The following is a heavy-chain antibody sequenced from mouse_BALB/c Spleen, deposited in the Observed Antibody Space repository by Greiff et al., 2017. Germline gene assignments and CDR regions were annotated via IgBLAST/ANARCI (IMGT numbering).Heavy chain of an antibody. J-gene: IGHJ4*01. D-gene: IGHD1-1*01. CDR2: INPNYGGP. CDR1: GYTFTEYT. V-gene: IGHV1-18*01. CDR3: AILRYYYAMAY. Sequence: EVQLQQSGPELVKPGASVKISCKTSGYTFTEYTMHWVKQSLGKSLEWIGGINPNYGGPSYNQQFKGKATLTVDKSSSTAYMELRSLTSEYSAVYYYAILRYYYAMAYWGEGTSVTVTS.